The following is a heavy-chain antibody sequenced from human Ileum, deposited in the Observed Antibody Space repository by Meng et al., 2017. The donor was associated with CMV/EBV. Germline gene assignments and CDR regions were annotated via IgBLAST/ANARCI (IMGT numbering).Heavy chain of an antibody. CDR1: GVSISSSGDY. CDR2: MYSSGTP. J-gene: IGHJ4*02. D-gene: IGHD3-10*01. V-gene: IGHV4-39*06. Sequence: RPQLQGSRPVPWMRSGALSLTCSVSGVSISSSGDYWGWIRQPPGKGLEWIGNMYSSGTPYYNPSLKSRVTMSVDTSKNQFSLKLSSVTAADTAVYYCARWGSGTYYKGYFDYWGQGTLVTVSS. CDR3: ARWGSGTYYKGYFDY.